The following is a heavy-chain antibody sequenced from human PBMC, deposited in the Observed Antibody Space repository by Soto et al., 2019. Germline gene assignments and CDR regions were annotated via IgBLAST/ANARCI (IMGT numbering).Heavy chain of an antibody. D-gene: IGHD6-13*01. V-gene: IGHV4-59*08. J-gene: IGHJ4*02. Sequence: SETLSLTCTVSGGSISSYYWSWIRQPPGKGLEWIGYIYYSGSTNYNPYLKSRVTISVDTSKNQFSLKLNSVTAADTVLYYCAGHSPQQSFTYWGQGTQVTVSS. CDR3: AGHSPQQSFTY. CDR2: IYYSGST. CDR1: GGSISSYY.